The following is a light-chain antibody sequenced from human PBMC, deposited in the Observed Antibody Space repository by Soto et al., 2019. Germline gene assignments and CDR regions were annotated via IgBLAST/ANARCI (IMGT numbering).Light chain of an antibody. J-gene: IGKJ1*01. V-gene: IGKV3-20*01. Sequence: EIVLTQSPGTLSLSPGERATLSCRASQSVTSRFLAWYQQKPAQPPRLLIYGVSSRAAGIPDRFSGSGFGTDFTLTITRLEPEDFAVYYCQQYDSSRTFGQGTKVEMK. CDR2: GVS. CDR1: QSVTSRF. CDR3: QQYDSSRT.